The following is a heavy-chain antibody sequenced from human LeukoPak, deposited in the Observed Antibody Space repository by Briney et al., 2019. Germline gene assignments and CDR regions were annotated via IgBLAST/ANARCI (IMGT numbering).Heavy chain of an antibody. V-gene: IGHV4-34*01. D-gene: IGHD3-10*01. CDR1: GGPFSGYY. Sequence: SETLSLTCAVYGGPFSGYYWSWIRQPPGKGLEWIGEINHSGSTNYNPSLKSRVTISVDTSKNQFSLKLSSVTAADTAVYYCAGDSGTTGEVKFDPWGQGTLVTVSS. J-gene: IGHJ5*02. CDR3: AGDSGTTGEVKFDP. CDR2: INHSGST.